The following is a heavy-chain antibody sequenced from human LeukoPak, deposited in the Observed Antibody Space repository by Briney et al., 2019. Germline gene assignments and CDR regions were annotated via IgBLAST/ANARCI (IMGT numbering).Heavy chain of an antibody. Sequence: GGSLRLSCSTYGFIFSSYGMHWVRQAPGKGLEWVAFIRYDGSDKYYADSVKGRFTISRDNSKNKVYLQMNSLRAEDTAVYYCAKDSWEVGATSEIDYWGQGTLVTVSS. D-gene: IGHD1-26*01. CDR2: IRYDGSDK. J-gene: IGHJ4*02. V-gene: IGHV3-30*02. CDR3: AKDSWEVGATSEIDY. CDR1: GFIFSSYG.